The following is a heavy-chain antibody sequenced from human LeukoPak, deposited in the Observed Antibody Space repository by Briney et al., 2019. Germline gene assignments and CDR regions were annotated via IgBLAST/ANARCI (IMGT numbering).Heavy chain of an antibody. CDR3: ASGTGEPFDY. J-gene: IGHJ4*02. D-gene: IGHD7-27*01. V-gene: IGHV1-2*02. CDR1: GYTFTGYY. Sequence: ASVKVSCKASGYTFTGYYMHWVRQAPGQGLEWMGWINPNSGVAYYTQNFQGRVTMTRDTSISTAYMDLSRLKSDDTAVYYCASGTGEPFDYWGQGTLVTVSS. CDR2: INPNSGVA.